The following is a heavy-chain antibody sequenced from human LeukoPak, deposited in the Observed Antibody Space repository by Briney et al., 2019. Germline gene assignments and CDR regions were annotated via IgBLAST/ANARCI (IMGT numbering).Heavy chain of an antibody. V-gene: IGHV3-74*01. CDR1: GFTFSKYW. CDR3: ANWGSAFDI. D-gene: IGHD7-27*01. CDR2: IYSDGSGT. Sequence: GGSLRLSCAASGFTFSKYWMHWVRQALGKGLVWVSRIYSDGSGTSYADSVRGRFTISRDNAKNTLFLQMNSLRAEDTAVYYCANWGSAFDIWGQGTMVIVSS. J-gene: IGHJ3*02.